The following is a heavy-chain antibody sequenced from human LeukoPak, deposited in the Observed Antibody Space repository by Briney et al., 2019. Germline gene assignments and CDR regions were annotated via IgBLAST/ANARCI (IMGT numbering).Heavy chain of an antibody. CDR1: GGSFSGYY. CDR3: AGLHHYYDSSGYSVAGPTHTNEDYYGMDV. J-gene: IGHJ6*02. V-gene: IGHV4-34*01. Sequence: RTSETLSLTCAVYGGSFSGYYWSWIRQPPGKGLEWIGEINHSGSTNYNPSLKSRVTISVDTSKNQFSLKLSSVTAADTAVYYCAGLHHYYDSSGYSVAGPTHTNEDYYGMDVWGQGTTVTVSS. D-gene: IGHD3-22*01. CDR2: INHSGST.